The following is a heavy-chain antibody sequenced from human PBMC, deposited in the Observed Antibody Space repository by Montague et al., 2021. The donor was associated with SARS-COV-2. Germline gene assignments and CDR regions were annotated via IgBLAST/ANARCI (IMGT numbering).Heavy chain of an antibody. CDR3: ARHDIFSNWFDP. CDR1: GAPLTAGTYH. D-gene: IGHD3-9*01. J-gene: IGHJ5*02. V-gene: IGHV4-39*01. Sequence: SETLSLTCTVSGAPLTAGTYHRAWIRQPPGQGLEWVGNIFHSGSASYNPSLKSRVTMSVDTSKKHFSLRLSSVTAADTAVYYCARHDIFSNWFDPWGQGTLVTVSS. CDR2: IFHSGSA.